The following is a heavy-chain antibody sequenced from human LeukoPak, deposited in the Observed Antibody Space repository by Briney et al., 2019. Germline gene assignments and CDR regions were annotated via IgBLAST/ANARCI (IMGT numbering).Heavy chain of an antibody. CDR2: IRSGGST. Sequence: GGSLRLSCAASGFTFSNYAMNWVRQAPGKGLEWVSTIRSGGSTYYADSVKGRFTISRDNSKNTLYLQMNSLRAEDTAVYYCARGYYDILTGYSYYYFDYWGQGTLVTVSS. CDR3: ARGYYDILTGYSYYYFDY. J-gene: IGHJ4*02. D-gene: IGHD3-9*01. CDR1: GFTFSNYA. V-gene: IGHV3-23*01.